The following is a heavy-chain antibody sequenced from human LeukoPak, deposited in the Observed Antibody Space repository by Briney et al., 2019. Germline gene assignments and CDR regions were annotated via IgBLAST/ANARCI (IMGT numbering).Heavy chain of an antibody. V-gene: IGHV3-23*01. Sequence: GGSLRLSCAASGFTFSNYAMSWVRQAPGKGLEWVSTLSGTGGSTYYAASVKGRFTISRDNAKNLLYLEINSLRVEDTAAYYCARENWGSLPHWGQGTLVTVSS. CDR1: GFTFSNYA. J-gene: IGHJ4*02. D-gene: IGHD3-16*01. CDR3: ARENWGSLPH. CDR2: LSGTGGST.